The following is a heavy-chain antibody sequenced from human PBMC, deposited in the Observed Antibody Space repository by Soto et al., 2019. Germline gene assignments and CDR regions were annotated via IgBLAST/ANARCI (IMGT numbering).Heavy chain of an antibody. D-gene: IGHD5-12*01. V-gene: IGHV4-34*01. Sequence: PSETLSLTCAVYGGSFSGYYWSWIRQPPGKGLEWIGEINHSGSTNYSPSLKSRVTISVDTSKNQFSLKLSSVTAADTAVYYCARGSLEMATKDFDYRGQGTLVTVSS. CDR3: ARGSLEMATKDFDY. J-gene: IGHJ4*02. CDR1: GGSFSGYY. CDR2: INHSGST.